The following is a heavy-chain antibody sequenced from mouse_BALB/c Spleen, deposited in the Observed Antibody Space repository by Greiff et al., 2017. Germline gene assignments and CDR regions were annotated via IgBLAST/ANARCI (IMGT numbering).Heavy chain of an antibody. CDR2: IYPGGGYT. J-gene: IGHJ1*01. D-gene: IGHD2-14*01. CDR1: GYTFTNYW. CDR3: AHRYGWYFDV. Sequence: QVQLQQSGAELVRPGTSVKISCKASGYTFTNYWLGWVKQRPGHGLEWIGDIYPGGGYTNYNEKFKGKATLTADTSSSTAYMQLSSLTSEDTAVYYCAHRYGWYFDVWGAGTTVTVSS. V-gene: IGHV1-63*02.